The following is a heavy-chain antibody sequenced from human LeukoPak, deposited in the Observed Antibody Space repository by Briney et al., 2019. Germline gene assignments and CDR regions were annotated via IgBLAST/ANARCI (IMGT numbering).Heavy chain of an antibody. CDR3: ARDLTGGSGSFDY. D-gene: IGHD3-10*01. J-gene: IGHJ4*02. V-gene: IGHV4-59*12. CDR1: GGSLNSYY. Sequence: SETLSLTCTVSGGSLNSYYWSWVRQPPGKGLEWIGNIYYSGTTNYNPSLKSRVTMSVDTSKNQFSLKLSSVTAADTAVYYCARDLTGGSGSFDYWGQGTLVTVSS. CDR2: IYYSGTT.